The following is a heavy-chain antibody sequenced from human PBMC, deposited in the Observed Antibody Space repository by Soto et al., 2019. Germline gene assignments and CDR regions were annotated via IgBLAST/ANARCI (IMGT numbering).Heavy chain of an antibody. Sequence: GSLRLSCAASGFTFTSYAMSSVRQAPGKGLEWVSAISGSGGSTYYAASVKGRFNISSDNSKTSLYLQMNSLRAEDTAVYYCAKAAPSQNHLLFTLARLSYYGLDVWGQGTTVTVSS. V-gene: IGHV3-23*01. CDR2: ISGSGGST. CDR3: AKAAPSQNHLLFTLARLSYYGLDV. D-gene: IGHD2-2*01. J-gene: IGHJ6*02. CDR1: GFTFTSYA.